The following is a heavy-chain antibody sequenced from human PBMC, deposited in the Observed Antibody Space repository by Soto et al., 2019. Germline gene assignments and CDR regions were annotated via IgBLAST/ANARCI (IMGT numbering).Heavy chain of an antibody. D-gene: IGHD2-15*01. CDR2: ISWNSGSV. CDR3: AKDMRGVGVVVAATPYY. CDR1: GFTFDDYA. V-gene: IGHV3-9*01. Sequence: EVQLVESGGGLVQPGRSLRLSCAASGFTFDDYAMHWVRQAPGKGLEWVSGISWNSGSVGYADSVKGRFTISRDNAKNSLYLQMNSLRAEDTALYYCAKDMRGVGVVVAATPYYWGQGTLVTVSS. J-gene: IGHJ4*02.